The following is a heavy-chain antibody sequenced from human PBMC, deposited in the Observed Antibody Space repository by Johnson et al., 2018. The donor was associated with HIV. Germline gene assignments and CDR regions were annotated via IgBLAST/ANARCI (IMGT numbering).Heavy chain of an antibody. Sequence: QVQLVESGGGVVQPGRSLRLSCAASGFTFSNYGMHWVRQAPGKGLEWVAVIWFDGSNKYYSDSVKGRFIISRDNSKNTLLLQMNSLRAEDTAVYYCAKCIWGSSLIDAFDIWGQWTRVTVSS. V-gene: IGHV3-33*06. J-gene: IGHJ3*02. D-gene: IGHD6-13*01. CDR2: IWFDGSNK. CDR1: GFTFSNYG. CDR3: AKCIWGSSLIDAFDI.